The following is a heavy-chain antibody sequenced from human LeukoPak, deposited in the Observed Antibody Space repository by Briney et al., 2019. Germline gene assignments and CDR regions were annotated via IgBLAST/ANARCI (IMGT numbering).Heavy chain of an antibody. V-gene: IGHV3-53*01. D-gene: IGHD6-19*01. Sequence: GGSLRLSCAASGFTVSSNYMSWVRQAPGKGLEWVSVIYSGGSTYYADSVKGRFTISRDNSKNTLYLQMNSLRAEDTAVYCCARELEEQWLTTGYYFDYWGQGTLVTVSS. CDR2: IYSGGST. CDR1: GFTVSSNY. J-gene: IGHJ4*02. CDR3: ARELEEQWLTTGYYFDY.